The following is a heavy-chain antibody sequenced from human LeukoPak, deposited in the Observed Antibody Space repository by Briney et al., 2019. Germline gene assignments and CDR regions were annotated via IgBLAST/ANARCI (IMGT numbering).Heavy chain of an antibody. J-gene: IGHJ6*04. V-gene: IGHV3-33*01. CDR1: GFTFSSYG. D-gene: IGHD2-2*01. CDR3: ARHIVVVPAATSGMDV. Sequence: GRSLRLSCAASGFTFSSYGMHWVRQAPGKGLEWVAVIWYDGSNKYYADSVKGRFTISRDNSKNALYLQMNSLRVEDTAVYYCARHIVVVPAATSGMDVWGKGTTVTVSS. CDR2: IWYDGSNK.